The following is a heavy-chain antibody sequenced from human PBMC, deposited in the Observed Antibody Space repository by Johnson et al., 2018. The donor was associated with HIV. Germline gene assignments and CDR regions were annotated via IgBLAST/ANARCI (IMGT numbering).Heavy chain of an antibody. J-gene: IGHJ3*02. CDR2: ISSSGSTI. V-gene: IGHV3-11*04. Sequence: QVQLVESGGGLVKPGGSLRLSCAASGFIFSDYYMSWIRQAPGKGLEWVSYISSSGSTIYYTDSVKCRFTIYRDNAKNSLYLQLNSLRAEDTSLYYCAKTTRGNWGSCFDIWGRGTMVTVSS. CDR1: GFIFSDYY. D-gene: IGHD7-27*01. CDR3: AKTTRGNWGSCFDI.